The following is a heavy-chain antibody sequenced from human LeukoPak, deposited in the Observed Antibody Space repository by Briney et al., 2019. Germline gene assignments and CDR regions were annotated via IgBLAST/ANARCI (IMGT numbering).Heavy chain of an antibody. CDR2: IYYSGST. D-gene: IGHD1-26*01. V-gene: IGHV4-39*01. CDR1: GGSISSSSYY. CDR3: ARQSGSHSYYYYGMDV. Sequence: SETLSLTCTVSGGSISSSSYYWGWIRQPLGKGLEWIGSIYYSGSTYYNPSLKSRVTISVDTSKNQFSLKLSSVTAAGTAVYYCARQSGSHSYYYYGMDVWGQGTTVTVSS. J-gene: IGHJ6*02.